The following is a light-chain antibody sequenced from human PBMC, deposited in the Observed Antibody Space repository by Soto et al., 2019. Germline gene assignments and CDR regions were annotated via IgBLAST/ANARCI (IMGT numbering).Light chain of an antibody. CDR1: QSISTW. CDR3: QQYNSYST. Sequence: DINMDQSPSTLPASVGGRVTMACRASQSISTWLAWYQQKPGKAPKLLIYDASSLESGVPSRFSGSGSGTEFTLTISSLQPEDFASYYCQQYNSYSTFGQGTKVDI. V-gene: IGKV1-5*01. J-gene: IGKJ1*01. CDR2: DAS.